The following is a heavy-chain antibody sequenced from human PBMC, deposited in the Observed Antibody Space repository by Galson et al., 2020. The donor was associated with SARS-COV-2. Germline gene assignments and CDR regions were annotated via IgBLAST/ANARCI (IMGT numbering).Heavy chain of an antibody. Sequence: ASVKVSYKASGYTFTNYGIRWVRQAPGQGLTWMGWLSAYNGATGYAQKFQGRVTMTTDRSTSTAYLELRSLRSDDTAVYYCTRDQRNYYAADVWGQGTTVTVSS. J-gene: IGHJ6*02. V-gene: IGHV1-18*01. CDR3: TRDQRNYYAADV. CDR2: LSAYNGAT. CDR1: GYTFTNYG.